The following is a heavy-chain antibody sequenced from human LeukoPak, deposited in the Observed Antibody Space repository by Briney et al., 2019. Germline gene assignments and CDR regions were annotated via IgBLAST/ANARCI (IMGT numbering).Heavy chain of an antibody. CDR2: IYSDNT. Sequence: PGGSLRLSCTVSGFTVSTNSMSWVRQAPGKGLEWVSFIYSDNTHYSDSVKGRFTIPRDNSKNTLYLQMNSLRAEDTAVYYCTRDSRRRYCSSITCYLGWFDPWGQGTLVTVSS. J-gene: IGHJ5*02. V-gene: IGHV3-53*01. CDR1: GFTVSTNS. D-gene: IGHD2-2*01. CDR3: TRDSRRRYCSSITCYLGWFDP.